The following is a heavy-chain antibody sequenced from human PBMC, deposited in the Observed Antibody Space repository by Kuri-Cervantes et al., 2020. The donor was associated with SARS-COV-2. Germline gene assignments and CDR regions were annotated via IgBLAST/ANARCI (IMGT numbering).Heavy chain of an antibody. CDR1: GGSFGGYY. D-gene: IGHD3-22*01. CDR3: ARDVRRLRNYYDSSGYPDY. Sequence: SETLSFTCAVYGGSFGGYYWSWIRQPPGKGLEWIGEINHSGSTNYNPSLKSRVTISVDTSKNQFSLKLSSVTAADTAVYYCARDVRRLRNYYDSSGYPDYWGQGTLVTVSS. J-gene: IGHJ4*02. V-gene: IGHV4-34*01. CDR2: INHSGST.